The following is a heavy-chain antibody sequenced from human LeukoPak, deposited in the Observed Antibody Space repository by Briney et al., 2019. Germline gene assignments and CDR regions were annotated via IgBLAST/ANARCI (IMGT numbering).Heavy chain of an antibody. CDR3: AKDRGYCSSTSCQRDLFLDY. V-gene: IGHV3-23*01. Sequence: PGGSLRLSCAASGFTFSNYAMSWVRQAPGRGLEWVSAISGSGGSTYYADSVKGRFTISRDNSKNTLYLQMNSLRAEDTAVYYCAKDRGYCSSTSCQRDLFLDYWGQGTLVTVSS. D-gene: IGHD2-2*01. J-gene: IGHJ4*02. CDR1: GFTFSNYA. CDR2: ISGSGGST.